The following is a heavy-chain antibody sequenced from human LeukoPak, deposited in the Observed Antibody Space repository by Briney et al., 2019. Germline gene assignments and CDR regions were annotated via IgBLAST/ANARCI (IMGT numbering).Heavy chain of an antibody. V-gene: IGHV3-48*03. J-gene: IGHJ4*02. CDR2: ISSSGSTI. CDR3: ARGITFGGVIVNALGY. D-gene: IGHD3-16*02. Sequence: GGSLRLSCAASGFTFSSYEMNWVRQAPGKGLEWVSYISSSGSTIYYADSVKGRFTISRDNAKNSLYLQMNSLRAEDSAVYYCARGITFGGVIVNALGYWGQGTLVTVSS. CDR1: GFTFSSYE.